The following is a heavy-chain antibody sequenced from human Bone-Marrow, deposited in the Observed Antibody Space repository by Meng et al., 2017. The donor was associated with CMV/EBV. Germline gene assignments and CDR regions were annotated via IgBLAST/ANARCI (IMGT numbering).Heavy chain of an antibody. V-gene: IGHV1-2*02. CDR1: GYTVTDYY. J-gene: IGHJ4*02. CDR2: INPNDDT. CDR3: ARSSGWSRFDY. D-gene: IGHD6-19*01. Sequence: QVQLVQSGAGVKKPWASVTVSCEASGYTVTDYYRHWVRQAPGQWLEWMGWINPNDDTNYAQNFQGRVTMTRDMSINTVYMELSRLTSDDTAVYYCARSSGWSRFDYWGLGTLVTVSS.